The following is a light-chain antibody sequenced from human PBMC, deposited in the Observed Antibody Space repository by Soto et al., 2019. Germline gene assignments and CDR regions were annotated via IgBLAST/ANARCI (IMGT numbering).Light chain of an antibody. Sequence: DIQMTQSPSSVSASVGDRVTMTCRASQGISSWLVWYQQKPGKAPKLLIYAASSLQSGVPSRFSGSGSGTEVTLTISSLQPEDFATYYCQQLNSYPVTFGQGTRLEIK. V-gene: IGKV1-12*01. CDR1: QGISSW. CDR3: QQLNSYPVT. CDR2: AAS. J-gene: IGKJ5*01.